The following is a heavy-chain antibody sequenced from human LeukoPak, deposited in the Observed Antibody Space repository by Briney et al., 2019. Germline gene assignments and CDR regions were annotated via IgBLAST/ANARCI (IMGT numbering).Heavy chain of an antibody. CDR1: GFTFSSYE. J-gene: IGHJ3*01. CDR2: ISSSGSTI. V-gene: IGHV3-48*03. D-gene: IGHD3-10*01. Sequence: GGSLRLCCAASGFTFSSYEMNWVRQAPGKGLEWISYISSSGSTIYYADSVKGRFTISRDNAKNSLYLQMNSLRAEDTAVYYCARDGWVRGVIDAFDVRGQGTLVTVSS. CDR3: ARDGWVRGVIDAFDV.